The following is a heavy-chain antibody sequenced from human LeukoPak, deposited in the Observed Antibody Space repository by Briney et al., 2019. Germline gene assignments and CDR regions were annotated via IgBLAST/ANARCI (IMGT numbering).Heavy chain of an antibody. CDR2: TYYRSKLYN. CDR1: GDIFSSNSAG. Sequence: SQTLSLTCAISGDIFSSNSAGWNWIRQSPSRGLEWLGRTYYRSKLYNDDAVSVKSRITINPDTAKNQFSLQLSSVTAADTAVYYCARGPRSRRYYYYMDVWGKGTTVTVSS. CDR3: ARGPRSRRYYYYMDV. J-gene: IGHJ6*03. V-gene: IGHV6-1*01.